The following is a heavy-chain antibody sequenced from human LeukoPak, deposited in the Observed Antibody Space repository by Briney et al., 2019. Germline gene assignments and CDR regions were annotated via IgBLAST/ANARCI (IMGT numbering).Heavy chain of an antibody. V-gene: IGHV4-38-2*01. CDR2: IYHSGST. CDR1: GYSISSGYY. Sequence: SETLSLTCAVSGYSISSGYYWGWIRQPPGKGLEWIGSIYHSGSTYYNPSLKSRVTISVDTSKNQFSLKLSSVTAADTAVYYCARVSLVRGVGYWGQGTLVTVSS. CDR3: ARVSLVRGVGY. D-gene: IGHD3-10*01. J-gene: IGHJ4*02.